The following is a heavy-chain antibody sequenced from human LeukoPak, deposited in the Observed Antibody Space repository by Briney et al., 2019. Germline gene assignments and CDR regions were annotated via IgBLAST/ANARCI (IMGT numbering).Heavy chain of an antibody. Sequence: GASVTVSCTASGYTFTSYDINWVRQATGQGLEWMGWMNPNSGNTGYAQKFQGRVTMTRNTSISTAYMELSSLRSEDTAVYYCARFPRSDFWSGYYATYYYYYGMDVWGQGTTVTVSS. CDR3: ARFPRSDFWSGYYATYYYYYGMDV. J-gene: IGHJ6*02. CDR1: GYTFTSYD. D-gene: IGHD3-3*01. CDR2: MNPNSGNT. V-gene: IGHV1-8*01.